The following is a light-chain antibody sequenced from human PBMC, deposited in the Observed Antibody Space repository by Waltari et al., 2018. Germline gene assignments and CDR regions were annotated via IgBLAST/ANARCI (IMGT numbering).Light chain of an antibody. J-gene: IGKJ5*01. CDR3: QQYNRWPPIT. CDR2: DAS. CDR1: QSVSSN. Sequence: EIVMTQSPATLSVSPGETAILSCRASQSVSSNVAWYQNKPGQAPRLLIYDASTRATSIPAKFRGSGSGTEFTLTISSLQSEDFAVYYCQQYNRWPPITFGHGTRLEIK. V-gene: IGKV3-15*01.